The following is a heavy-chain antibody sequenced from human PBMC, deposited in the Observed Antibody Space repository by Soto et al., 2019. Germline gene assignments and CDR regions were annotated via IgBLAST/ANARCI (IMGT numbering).Heavy chain of an antibody. D-gene: IGHD6-19*01. CDR1: GGSISSYF. CDR3: AKSTSSGWF. V-gene: IGHV4-59*01. J-gene: IGHJ4*02. Sequence: SETLSLTCTVSGGSISSYFWSWIRQPPGKGLEWIGYLYYRGSTNYNPSLKSRVTISADMSKNQFSLELNSVTAADTAVYYCAKSTSSGWFWGQGTLVTVSS. CDR2: LYYRGST.